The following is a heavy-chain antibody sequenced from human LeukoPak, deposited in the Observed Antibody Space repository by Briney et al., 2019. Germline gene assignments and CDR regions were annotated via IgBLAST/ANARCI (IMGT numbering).Heavy chain of an antibody. CDR1: GFTFDDYA. V-gene: IGHV3-9*03. CDR2: ISWNSGSI. CDR3: AKSTCSSTSCYTFDY. J-gene: IGHJ4*02. Sequence: GRSLRLSCAASGFTFDDYAMHWARQAPGKGLEWVSGISWNSGSIGYADSVKGRFTISRDNAKNSLYLQMNSLRAEDMALYYCAKSTCSSTSCYTFDYWGQGTLVTVSS. D-gene: IGHD2-2*02.